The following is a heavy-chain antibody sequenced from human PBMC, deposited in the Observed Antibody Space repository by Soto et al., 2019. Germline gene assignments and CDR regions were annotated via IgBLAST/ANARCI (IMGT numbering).Heavy chain of an antibody. V-gene: IGHV1-18*01. D-gene: IGHD3-9*01. CDR2: ISAYNGNT. CDR1: GYTFTSYG. J-gene: IGHJ6*04. Sequence: QVQLVQSGAEVKKPGASVKVSCKASGYTFTSYGISWVRQAPGQGLERMGWISAYNGNTNDAQKLQGRVLMNTDNSQNTAYMERMSLRSDDTAVDYCVRDRKVLTIPGSLYGMGVWGEGTTVTVSS. CDR3: VRDRKVLTIPGSLYGMGV.